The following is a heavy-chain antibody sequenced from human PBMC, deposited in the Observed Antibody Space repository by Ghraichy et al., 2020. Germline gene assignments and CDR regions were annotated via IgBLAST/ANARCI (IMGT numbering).Heavy chain of an antibody. V-gene: IGHV3-23*01. Sequence: GSLRLSCAASGFTFSSYAMSWVRQAPGKGLEWVSAISGSGGSTYYADSVKGRFTISRDNSKNTLYLQMNSLRAEDTAVYYCAKDALRGEQWLVDESDYYYYYGMDVWGQGTTVTVSS. J-gene: IGHJ6*02. D-gene: IGHD6-19*01. CDR3: AKDALRGEQWLVDESDYYYYYGMDV. CDR2: ISGSGGST. CDR1: GFTFSSYA.